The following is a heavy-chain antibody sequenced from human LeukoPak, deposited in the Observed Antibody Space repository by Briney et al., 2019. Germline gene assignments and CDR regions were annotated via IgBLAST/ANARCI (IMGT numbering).Heavy chain of an antibody. Sequence: ASVKVSCKASGYTFDENHIHWVREAPGQGPEWMGWINPKSGATDSAQQFQCRLTMTRDTSIGTASMDLSGLRLDDTGIYYCARAGDESTGHSDSLHISGQGAMVTVSS. V-gene: IGHV1-2*02. CDR1: GYTFDENH. D-gene: IGHD2-8*02. CDR3: ARAGDESTGHSDSLHI. CDR2: INPKSGAT. J-gene: IGHJ3*02.